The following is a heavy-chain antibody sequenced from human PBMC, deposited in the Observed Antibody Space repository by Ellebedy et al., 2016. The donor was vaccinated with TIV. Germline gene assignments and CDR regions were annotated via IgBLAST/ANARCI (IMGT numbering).Heavy chain of an antibody. CDR1: GFTFSSYA. V-gene: IGHV3-23*01. D-gene: IGHD2-8*01. CDR3: AKFGFCTNGLCSAFDN. Sequence: GESLKISCAASGFTFSSYAMSWVRQAPGKRLEWVSGVSGSGGSAYYADSVKGRFTISRDNSKNTLYLQMSSLRAEDTAVYYCAKFGFCTNGLCSAFDNWGQGTLVTVSS. CDR2: VSGSGGSA. J-gene: IGHJ4*02.